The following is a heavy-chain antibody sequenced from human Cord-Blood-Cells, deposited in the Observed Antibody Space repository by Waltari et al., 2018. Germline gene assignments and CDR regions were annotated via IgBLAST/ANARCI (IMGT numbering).Heavy chain of an antibody. Sequence: QVQLQQWGAGLLKPSETLSLTCAVYGGSFSGYYWSWIRQPPGKGLEWIWEINHSGSTNYNPSLKSRVTISVDTSKNQFSLKLSSVTAADTAVYYCAIKRRDGYNYFDYWGQGTLVTVSS. V-gene: IGHV4-34*01. CDR2: INHSGST. D-gene: IGHD5-12*01. J-gene: IGHJ4*02. CDR1: GGSFSGYY. CDR3: AIKRRDGYNYFDY.